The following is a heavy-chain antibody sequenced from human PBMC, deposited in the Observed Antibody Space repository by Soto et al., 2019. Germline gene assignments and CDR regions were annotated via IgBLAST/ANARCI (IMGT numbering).Heavy chain of an antibody. D-gene: IGHD3-10*01. CDR2: INHSGST. J-gene: IGHJ5*02. V-gene: IGHV4-34*01. CDR1: GGSFSGYY. CDR3: ARGLPYGSGSYRRWFDP. Sequence: SETLSLTCAGYGGSFSGYYWSWIRQPPGKGLEWIGEINHSGSTNYNPSLKSRVTISVDTSKNQFSLKLSSVTAADTAVYYCARGLPYGSGSYRRWFDPWGQGTLVTVS.